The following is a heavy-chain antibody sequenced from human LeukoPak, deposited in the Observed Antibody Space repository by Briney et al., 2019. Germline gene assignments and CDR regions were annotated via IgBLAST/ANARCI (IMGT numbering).Heavy chain of an antibody. V-gene: IGHV3-53*01. J-gene: IGHJ4*02. Sequence: PEGSLRLSCAASGFSVGSNYRSWVRQAPGKGLEWFSVIYSGGSTYYADSVKGRFTISRDNSKNTLYLQMNSLRAEDTAVYYCARHGVAVTSYFDYWGQGTLVTVSS. CDR2: IYSGGST. CDR3: ARHGVAVTSYFDY. CDR1: GFSVGSNY. D-gene: IGHD2-2*01.